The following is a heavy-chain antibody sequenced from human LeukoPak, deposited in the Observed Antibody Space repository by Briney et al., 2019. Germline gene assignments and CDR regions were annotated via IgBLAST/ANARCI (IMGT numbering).Heavy chain of an antibody. Sequence: PGGSLRLSCEASGFTFRSHSITWVRQAPGKALEWISYIGHAGSPAHYADSVRGRFTISRDNARNSLYLQMNSLTVEDTAVYYCARDQRPYCSGVCYCAIDLRGRGTLVTVSS. D-gene: IGHD2-21*01. CDR3: ARDQRPYCSGVCYCAIDL. V-gene: IGHV3-48*01. J-gene: IGHJ3*01. CDR1: GFTFRSHS. CDR2: IGHAGSPA.